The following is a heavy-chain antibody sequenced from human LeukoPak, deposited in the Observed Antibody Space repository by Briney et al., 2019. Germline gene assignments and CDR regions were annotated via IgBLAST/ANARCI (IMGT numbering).Heavy chain of an antibody. Sequence: PGGSLRLSCAASGFTFDDYAMHWVRQAPGKGLEWVSGISWNSGSIGYADSVKGRFTISRDNAKNSLYLQMNSLRAEDTALYYCAKDYCSSTSCGFFDYWGQGALVTVSS. CDR2: ISWNSGSI. CDR1: GFTFDDYA. CDR3: AKDYCSSTSCGFFDY. D-gene: IGHD2-2*01. J-gene: IGHJ4*02. V-gene: IGHV3-9*01.